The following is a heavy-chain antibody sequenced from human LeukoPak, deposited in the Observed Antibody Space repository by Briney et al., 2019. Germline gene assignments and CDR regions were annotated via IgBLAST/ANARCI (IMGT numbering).Heavy chain of an antibody. CDR3: ARDYGGSSPFDY. Sequence: GGSLRLSCAASEFSVGSNYMTWVRQAPGKGLEWVSLIYSGGSTYYADSVKGRFAISRDNSKNTLYLQMNSLRAEDTAVYYCARDYGGSSPFDYWGQGTLVTVSS. V-gene: IGHV3-66*01. J-gene: IGHJ4*02. CDR1: EFSVGSNY. D-gene: IGHD4-23*01. CDR2: IYSGGST.